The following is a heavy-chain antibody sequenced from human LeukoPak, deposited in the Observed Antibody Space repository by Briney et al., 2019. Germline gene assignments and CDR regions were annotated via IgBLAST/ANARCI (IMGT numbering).Heavy chain of an antibody. CDR3: ARVRGDFETD. V-gene: IGHV4-59*01. Sequence: GSLRLSCAASGFTFSSYAMSWVRQPPGKGLEWIGYRYYSGSTTYNPSLKSRVTISVDTSKSQFSLKLISVTAADTAIYYCARVRGDFETDWGQGTLVTVSS. CDR2: RYYSGST. D-gene: IGHD3-16*01. J-gene: IGHJ1*01. CDR1: GFTFSSYA.